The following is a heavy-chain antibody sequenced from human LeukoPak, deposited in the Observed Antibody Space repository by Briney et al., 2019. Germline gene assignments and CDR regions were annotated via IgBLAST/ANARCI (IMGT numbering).Heavy chain of an antibody. Sequence: GGSLRLSCSASGFTFSSYSMHWVRQAPGKGLEYVSAINSNGGITYYADSVKARFTISRHNSKNTIYLQMNSLRADDTAVYYCASLATAGDNWGQGTLVTVSS. D-gene: IGHD6-19*01. V-gene: IGHV3-64*04. CDR3: ASLATAGDN. CDR2: INSNGGIT. J-gene: IGHJ4*02. CDR1: GFTFSSYS.